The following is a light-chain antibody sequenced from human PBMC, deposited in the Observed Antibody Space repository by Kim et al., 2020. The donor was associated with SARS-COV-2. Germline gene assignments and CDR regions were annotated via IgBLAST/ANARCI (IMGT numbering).Light chain of an antibody. V-gene: IGKV3-15*01. CDR3: QQFNNWPPYT. CDR1: ESVSTN. CDR2: GAS. Sequence: EIVMTQSPGTLSVSPGERATLSCRASESVSTNVVWYQHKPGQAPRLLIYGASTRATGIPVRFSGSGSGTEFTLTISSLQSEDFAVYYCQQFNNWPPYTFGQGTKLEIK. J-gene: IGKJ2*01.